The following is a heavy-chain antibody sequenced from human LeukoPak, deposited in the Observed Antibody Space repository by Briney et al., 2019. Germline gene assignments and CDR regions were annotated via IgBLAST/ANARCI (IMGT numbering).Heavy chain of an antibody. D-gene: IGHD3-10*01. J-gene: IGHJ4*02. Sequence: GGALRLSCAASGFTFSDYYMSWIRQAPGKGREGVSYISSSGSTIYYADSVKGRFTISRDNAKNSLYLQMNSLRAEDTAVYYCARGDYYGSGSYYLVYWGQGTLVTVSS. CDR2: ISSSGSTI. CDR3: ARGDYYGSGSYYLVY. V-gene: IGHV3-11*01. CDR1: GFTFSDYY.